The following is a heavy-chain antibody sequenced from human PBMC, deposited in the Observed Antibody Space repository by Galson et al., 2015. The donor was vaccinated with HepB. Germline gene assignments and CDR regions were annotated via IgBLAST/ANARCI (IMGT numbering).Heavy chain of an antibody. CDR2: IKQDGSEK. J-gene: IGHJ4*02. Sequence: SLRLSCAASGLIFSNYWMTWVRQAPGKGLEWVANIKQDGSEKYYVDSVKGRFTISRDNAKNSLYLQMNSLRAEDTAVYYCARDFDYWGQGTLVIVSS. CDR1: GLIFSNYW. V-gene: IGHV3-7*01. CDR3: ARDFDY.